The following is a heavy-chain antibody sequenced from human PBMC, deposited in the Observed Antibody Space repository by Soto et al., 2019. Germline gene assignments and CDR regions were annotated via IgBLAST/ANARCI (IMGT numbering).Heavy chain of an antibody. CDR3: APANRLAAAGRWRYYYYSTAV. CDR1: GYSFTSYW. V-gene: IGHV5-51*01. J-gene: IGHJ6*02. Sequence: GESLKIAWKGSGYSFTSYWIGWVRQVPGKGLEWVGIIYPGDSDTSYSPSFQVQVTISANKAIRTASPQLSTLKPPDTAMYHWAPANRLAAAGRWRYYYYSTAVWGHGTTATVS. CDR2: IYPGDSDT. D-gene: IGHD6-13*01.